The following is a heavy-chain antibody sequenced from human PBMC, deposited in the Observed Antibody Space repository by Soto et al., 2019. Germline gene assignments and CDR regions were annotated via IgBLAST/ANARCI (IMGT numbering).Heavy chain of an antibody. J-gene: IGHJ4*02. CDR3: AKIAGTGHFDY. CDR2: ISGSGDIT. CDR1: GFTFSIYV. Sequence: VVLFESGGGLVQPGGSRRLSCAASGFTFSIYVINWVRLAPGKGLEWVSGISGSGDITYYADSVKGPFSTSRDIDKNPRYLQMNSLRAEDTAVYYCAKIAGTGHFDYWGQGTLVTVSS. V-gene: IGHV3-23*01. D-gene: IGHD1-1*01.